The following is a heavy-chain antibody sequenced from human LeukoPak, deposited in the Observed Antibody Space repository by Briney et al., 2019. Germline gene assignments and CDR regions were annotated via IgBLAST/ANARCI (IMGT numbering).Heavy chain of an antibody. CDR3: AREVVVAGDYYYYGMDV. J-gene: IGHJ6*02. V-gene: IGHV4-34*01. Sequence: PSETLSLTCAVYGGSFSGYYWSWIRQPPGKGLEWIGEINHSGSTNYNPSLKSRVTISVDTSKNQFSLKLSSVTAADTAVYYCAREVVVAGDYYYYGMDVWGQGTTVTVSS. CDR2: INHSGST. D-gene: IGHD2-15*01. CDR1: GGSFSGYY.